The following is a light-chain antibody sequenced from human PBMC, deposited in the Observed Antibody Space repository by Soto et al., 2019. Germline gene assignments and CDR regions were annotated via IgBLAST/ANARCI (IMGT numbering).Light chain of an antibody. CDR2: DAS. J-gene: IGKJ4*01. V-gene: IGKV3-11*01. CDR3: QQFSSYPLT. Sequence: EVVLTQSPATLSLSPGDRATLSCRASQSVNNFLAWYQQKPGQTPRLLIYDASKRATGIPGRFSGGGSGTDFTLTISRLEPEDFAVYYCQQFSSYPLTFGGGTKVDIK. CDR1: QSVNNF.